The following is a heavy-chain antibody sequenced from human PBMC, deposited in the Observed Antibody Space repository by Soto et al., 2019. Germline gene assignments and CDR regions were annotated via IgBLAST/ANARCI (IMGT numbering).Heavy chain of an antibody. CDR3: ARLGCGGGSCYTYYYYYYYMDV. D-gene: IGHD2-15*01. V-gene: IGHV4-59*08. Sequence: SETLSLTCTVSGGSISSYYWSWIRQPPGKGLEWIGYIYYSGSTNYNPSLKSRVTISVDTSKNQFSLKLSSVTAADTAVYYCARLGCGGGSCYTYYYYYYYMDVWGKGTTVTVSS. CDR1: GGSISSYY. CDR2: IYYSGST. J-gene: IGHJ6*03.